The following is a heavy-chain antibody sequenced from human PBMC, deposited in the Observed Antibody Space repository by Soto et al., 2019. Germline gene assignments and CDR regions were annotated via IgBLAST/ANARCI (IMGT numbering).Heavy chain of an antibody. Sequence: GESLKISCKGSGYSFTSYWIGWVRQMPGKGLEWMGIIYPGDSDTRYSPSFQGQVTISADKSISTAYLQWSSLKASDTAMYYCARLPGSSGYYNEGPYYYGMDVWGQGTTVTVSS. J-gene: IGHJ6*02. CDR1: GYSFTSYW. CDR2: IYPGDSDT. V-gene: IGHV5-51*01. CDR3: ARLPGSSGYYNEGPYYYGMDV. D-gene: IGHD3-22*01.